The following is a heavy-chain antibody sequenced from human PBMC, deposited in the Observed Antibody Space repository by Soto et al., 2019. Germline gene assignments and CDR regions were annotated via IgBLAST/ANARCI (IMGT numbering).Heavy chain of an antibody. CDR1: GGSFSGYY. CDR2: INHSGST. D-gene: IGHD3-16*01. J-gene: IGHJ6*03. CDR3: ARVWYYYYYYMDF. Sequence: SENLSLTCAVYGGSFSGYYWSWIRPPPGKGLEWIGEINHSGSTNYNPSLTSRVTISVDTSKNQFSLKLSSVTAADTAVYYCARVWYYYYYYMDFWGKGTTVTVSS. V-gene: IGHV4-34*01.